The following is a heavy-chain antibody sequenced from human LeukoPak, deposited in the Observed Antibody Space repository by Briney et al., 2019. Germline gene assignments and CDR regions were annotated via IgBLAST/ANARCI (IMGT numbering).Heavy chain of an antibody. Sequence: GESLKISCKGSGYSFTNYWIGWVRQMPGKGLEWMGIIYPSDSDTRYSPSFQGQVTISVDKSIGTAYLQWNSLKASDTAMYYCARQSRQLAGDAFDIWGQGTMVTVSS. V-gene: IGHV5-51*01. CDR2: IYPSDSDT. CDR1: GYSFTNYW. CDR3: ARQSRQLAGDAFDI. D-gene: IGHD3-10*01. J-gene: IGHJ3*02.